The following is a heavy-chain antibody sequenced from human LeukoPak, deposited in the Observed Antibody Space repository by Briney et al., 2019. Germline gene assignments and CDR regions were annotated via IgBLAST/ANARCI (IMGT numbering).Heavy chain of an antibody. CDR2: MYHSGSA. CDR3: ARSEYSSGWSFDY. D-gene: IGHD6-19*01. CDR1: GYSISSGYY. Sequence: SETLSLTCAVSGYSISSGYYWGWIRQPPGKGLEWIGYMYHSGSAYYNPSLRSRATISLDTSQNQFSLKLSSLTAADTAVYYCARSEYSSGWSFDYWGQGTLVTVSS. V-gene: IGHV4-38-2*01. J-gene: IGHJ4*02.